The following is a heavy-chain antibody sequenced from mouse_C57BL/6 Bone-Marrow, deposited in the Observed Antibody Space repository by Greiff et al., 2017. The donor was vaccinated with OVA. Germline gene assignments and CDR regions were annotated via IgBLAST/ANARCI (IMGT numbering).Heavy chain of an antibody. J-gene: IGHJ3*01. Sequence: VHLVESGAELVRPGASVKLSCKASGYTFTDYYINWVKQRPGQGLEWIARIYPGSGNTYYNEKFKGKATLTADKSSSTAYMELRSLTSEDSAVYFCARRGGNYLAWFAYWGQGTLVTVSA. CDR3: ARRGGNYLAWFAY. CDR1: GYTFTDYY. V-gene: IGHV1-76*01. D-gene: IGHD2-1*01. CDR2: IYPGSGNT.